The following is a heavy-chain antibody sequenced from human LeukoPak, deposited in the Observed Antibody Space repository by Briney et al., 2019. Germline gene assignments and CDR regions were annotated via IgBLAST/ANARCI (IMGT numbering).Heavy chain of an antibody. J-gene: IGHJ4*02. CDR1: GYSISTGYY. Sequence: SEALSLTCAVSGYSISTGYYWAWIRQPPGKGLEWITTIYYGGSTYYNPSLKSRVTISVVTSRNQFSLNLRSVTAADTAVYYCAIQSGATDYWGQGTLVTVSS. CDR2: IYYGGST. D-gene: IGHD1-26*01. CDR3: AIQSGATDY. V-gene: IGHV4-38-2*01.